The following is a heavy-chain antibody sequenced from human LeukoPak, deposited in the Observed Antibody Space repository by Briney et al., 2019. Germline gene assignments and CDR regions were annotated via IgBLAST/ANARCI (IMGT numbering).Heavy chain of an antibody. V-gene: IGHV4-59*01. D-gene: IGHD6-13*01. CDR1: GGSISTYH. CDR2: ISYSEGT. CDR3: ARIPAPGTVDC. J-gene: IGHJ4*02. Sequence: SETLSLTCTVSGGSISTYHWAWVRQPPGKGLEWIGYISYSEGTNYNPSLKSRVTISIDTSKNQFSLKLTSVTAADTAIYYCARIPAPGTVDCWGQGTLVTVSS.